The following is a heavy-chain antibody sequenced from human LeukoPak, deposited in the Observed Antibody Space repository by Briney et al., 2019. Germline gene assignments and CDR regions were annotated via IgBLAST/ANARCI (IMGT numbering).Heavy chain of an antibody. J-gene: IGHJ6*03. CDR2: IIPIFGTA. CDR3: ARARGIAAAGRVGYYYSMGV. Sequence: SVKVSCKASGGTFSSYAISWVRQAPGQGLEWMGGIIPIFGTANYAQKLQGRVTVTTDEPTSTAYMELSSLRSEDTAVYYCARARGIAAAGRVGYYYSMGVWAKGPRSPSP. V-gene: IGHV1-69*05. D-gene: IGHD6-13*01. CDR1: GGTFSSYA.